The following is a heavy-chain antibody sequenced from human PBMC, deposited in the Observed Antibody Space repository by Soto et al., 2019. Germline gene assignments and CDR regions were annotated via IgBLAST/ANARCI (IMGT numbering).Heavy chain of an antibody. D-gene: IGHD5-12*01. J-gene: IGHJ4*02. CDR3: ARDPGDGYNLRPFDY. V-gene: IGHV1-46*01. CDR1: GYTFTSYY. CDR2: INPSGGST. Sequence: VSVKVSCKASGYTFTSYYMHWVRQAPGQGLEWMGIINPSGGSTSYAQKFQGRVTMTRDTSTSTVYMELSSLRSEDTAVYYCARDPGDGYNLRPFDYWGQGTLVTVSS.